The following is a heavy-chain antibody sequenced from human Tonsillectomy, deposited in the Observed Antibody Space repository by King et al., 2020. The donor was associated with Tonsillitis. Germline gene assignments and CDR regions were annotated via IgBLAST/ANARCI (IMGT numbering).Heavy chain of an antibody. CDR2: ISNSGSTI. CDR3: SRGIYYYYTDV. J-gene: IGHJ6*03. CDR1: GFTFSDYY. V-gene: IGHV3-11*01. Sequence: QLVQSGGGLVKPGGSLRLSCAASGFTFSDYYMSWIRQAPGKGLEWVSDISNSGSTIYYADSVKGRFTISRDNAKNSLYLQINSLSAEDTAVYYCSRGIYYYYTDVWGKGTTVTVSS.